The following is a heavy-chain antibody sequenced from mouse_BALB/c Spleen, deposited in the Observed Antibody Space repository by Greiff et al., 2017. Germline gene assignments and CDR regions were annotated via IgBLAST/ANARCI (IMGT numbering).Heavy chain of an antibody. CDR3: ARWSLQRFAY. CDR1: GYTFTSYW. J-gene: IGHJ3*01. Sequence: VKLMESGAELAKPGASVKMSCKASGYTFTSYWMHWVKQRPGQGLEWIGYINPSTGYTEYNQKFKDKATLTADKSSSTAYMQLSSLTSEDSAVYYCARWSLQRFAYWGQGTLVTVSA. V-gene: IGHV1-7*01. CDR2: INPSTGYT. D-gene: IGHD1-1*02.